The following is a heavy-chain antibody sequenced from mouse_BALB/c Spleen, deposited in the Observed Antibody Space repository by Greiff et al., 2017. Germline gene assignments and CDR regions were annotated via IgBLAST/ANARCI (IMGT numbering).Heavy chain of an antibody. CDR3: AREGYGNYEIDY. Sequence: VQLKESGAELVKPGASVKLSCTASGFNIKDTYMHWVKQRPEQGLEWIGRIDPANGNTKYDPKFQGKATITADTSSNTAYLQLSSLTSEDTAVYYCAREGYGNYEIDYWGQGTTLTVSS. V-gene: IGHV14-3*02. CDR2: IDPANGNT. D-gene: IGHD2-10*02. J-gene: IGHJ2*01. CDR1: GFNIKDTY.